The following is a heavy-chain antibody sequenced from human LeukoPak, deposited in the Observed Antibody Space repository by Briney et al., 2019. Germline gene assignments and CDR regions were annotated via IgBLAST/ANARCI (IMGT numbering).Heavy chain of an antibody. J-gene: IGHJ3*02. CDR3: ARDTHNWNDRAFDI. CDR2: IYYSGST. Sequence: PSETLSLTCTVSGGSISSYYWSWIRQPPGKGLEWIGYIYYSGSTNYNPSLKSRVTISVDTSKNQFSLKLSSVTAADTAVYYCARDTHNWNDRAFDIWGQGTVVTVSS. CDR1: GGSISSYY. D-gene: IGHD1-1*01. V-gene: IGHV4-59*01.